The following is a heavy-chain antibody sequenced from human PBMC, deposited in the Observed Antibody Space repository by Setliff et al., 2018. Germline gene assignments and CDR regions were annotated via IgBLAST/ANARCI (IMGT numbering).Heavy chain of an antibody. Sequence: PSETLSLTCTVSGGSISSSSYYWGWIRQPPGKGLEWIGSIYYSGSTYYNPSLKSRVTISVDTSKNQFSLKLSSVTAADTAVYYCAREAVYSSSWYFYYYGMDVWGQGTTVTVSS. V-gene: IGHV4-39*07. J-gene: IGHJ6*02. CDR2: IYYSGST. CDR1: GGSISSSSYY. D-gene: IGHD6-13*01. CDR3: AREAVYSSSWYFYYYGMDV.